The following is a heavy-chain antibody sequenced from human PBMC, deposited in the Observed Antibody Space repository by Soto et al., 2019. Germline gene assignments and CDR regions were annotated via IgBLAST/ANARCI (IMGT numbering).Heavy chain of an antibody. CDR1: GGSVSNYF. V-gene: IGHV4-59*08. J-gene: IGHJ6*02. D-gene: IGHD6-13*01. Sequence: SETLSLTCTVSGGSVSNYFWTWIRQSPEKGLDWIGNIYWDGSTKYNPSFKSRVTISVDMSRNQFSLRLSSVTAADTAMYYCTRTSAAGKNYYGMDVWGQGTTVTVSS. CDR2: IYWDGST. CDR3: TRTSAAGKNYYGMDV.